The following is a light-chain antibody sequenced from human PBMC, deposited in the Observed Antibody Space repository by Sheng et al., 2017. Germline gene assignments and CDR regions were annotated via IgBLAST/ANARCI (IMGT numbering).Light chain of an antibody. J-gene: IGKJ2*02. CDR1: QSINDW. V-gene: IGKV1-5*03. CDR3: QQYNSYPGT. Sequence: DIQLTQSPSTLSASLGDTVTITCRASQSINDWLAWFQQKPGKAPKLLIYKASTLETGVPSRFSGGGSGTEFTLTINSLQPDDFATYYCQQYNSYPGTFGQGTKLEIK. CDR2: KAS.